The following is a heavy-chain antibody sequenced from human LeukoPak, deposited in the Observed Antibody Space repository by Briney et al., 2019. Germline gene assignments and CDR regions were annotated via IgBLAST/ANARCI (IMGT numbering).Heavy chain of an antibody. D-gene: IGHD5-24*01. V-gene: IGHV5-51*01. CDR1: GYSFATYW. Sequence: GESLKISCKGSGYSFATYWIGWVRQMPGKGLEWMGIIYPGDSDTRYSPSFQGRVTISVDKSINTAYLQWSSLKASDTAMYYCASRKKGMATTGFDYWGQGTLVTVSS. J-gene: IGHJ4*02. CDR3: ASRKKGMATTGFDY. CDR2: IYPGDSDT.